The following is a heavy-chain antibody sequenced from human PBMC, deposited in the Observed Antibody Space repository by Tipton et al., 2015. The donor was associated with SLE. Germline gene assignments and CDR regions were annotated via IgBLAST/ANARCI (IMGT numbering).Heavy chain of an antibody. V-gene: IGHV3-53*01. J-gene: IGHJ4*02. CDR2: IYSGGST. CDR1: GFTVSSNY. CDR3: AREFIAAAGEDY. D-gene: IGHD6-13*01. Sequence: SLRLSCAASGFTVSSNYMSWVRQAPGKGLEWVSVIYSGGSTYYADSVKGRFTISRDNSKNTLYLQMNSLRAEDTAVYYCAREFIAAAGEDYWGQGTLVTVSS.